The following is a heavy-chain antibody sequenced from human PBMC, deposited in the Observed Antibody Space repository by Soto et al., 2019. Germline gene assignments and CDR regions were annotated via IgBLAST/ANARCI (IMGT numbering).Heavy chain of an antibody. CDR3: ARDPNNYVWGSYRYGGSVDY. V-gene: IGHV3-48*02. J-gene: IGHJ4*02. D-gene: IGHD3-16*02. Sequence: GGSLRLSCAASGFTFSSYSMNWVRQAPGKGLEWVSYISSSSSTIYYADSVKGRFTISRDSAKNSLYLQMNSLRDEDTAVYYCARDPNNYVWGSYRYGGSVDYWGQGTLVTVSS. CDR1: GFTFSSYS. CDR2: ISSSSSTI.